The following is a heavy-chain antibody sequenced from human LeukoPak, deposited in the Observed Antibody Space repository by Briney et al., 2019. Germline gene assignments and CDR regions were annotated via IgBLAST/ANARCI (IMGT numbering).Heavy chain of an antibody. CDR3: ARRHCSSASCYYFDY. J-gene: IGHJ4*02. D-gene: IGHD2-2*01. V-gene: IGHV5-51*01. CDR2: IYPGDSDT. Sequence: GESLKISCKLSGDRFTRYWVGWVRQMPGKGLEWMGIIYPGDSDTRYSPSFQGQVTISADKSIDTAYLQWSSLKASDTAMYFCARRHCSSASCYYFDYWGQGTLVTVSS. CDR1: GDRFTRYW.